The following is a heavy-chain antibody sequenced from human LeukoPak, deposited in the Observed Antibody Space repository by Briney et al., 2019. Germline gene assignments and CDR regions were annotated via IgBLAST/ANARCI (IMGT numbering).Heavy chain of an antibody. J-gene: IGHJ4*02. D-gene: IGHD3-22*01. CDR1: GFTFSSYA. Sequence: GGSLRLSCAASGFTFSSYAMHWVRQVPGKGLEYVSAISSNGGSTYYVNSVKGRFTISRDNSKNTLYLQMGSLRAEDMAVYYCARGDSMIVVIKGFDYWGQGTLVTVSS. CDR2: ISSNGGST. CDR3: ARGDSMIVVIKGFDY. V-gene: IGHV3-64*01.